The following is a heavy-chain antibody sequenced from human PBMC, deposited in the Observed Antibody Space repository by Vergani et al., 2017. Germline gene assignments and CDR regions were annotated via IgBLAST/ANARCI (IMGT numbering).Heavy chain of an antibody. J-gene: IGHJ6*02. CDR3: ARHSLGYCSSTSCPLLDYGMDV. Sequence: QLQLQESGPGLVKPSATLSLTCSVSGASIRSSNYYWGWIRQPPGKGLEWIASIYYSGSTYYNPSLKSRVTISVDTSKNQFSLKLSSVTAADTAVYFCARHSLGYCSSTSCPLLDYGMDVWGQGTTVTVSS. V-gene: IGHV4-39*01. D-gene: IGHD2-2*01. CDR2: IYYSGST. CDR1: GASIRSSNYY.